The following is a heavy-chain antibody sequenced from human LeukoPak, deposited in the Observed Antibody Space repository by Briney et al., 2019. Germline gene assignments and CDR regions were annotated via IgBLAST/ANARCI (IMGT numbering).Heavy chain of an antibody. CDR1: GFTFSSYW. CDR2: IKQDGSEK. CDR3: ARVRPLGVSYYFDY. Sequence: PGGSLRCSSAAPGFTFSSYWMRWVRQAPGQGLEWVANIKQDGSEKYYVDSVKGRFTISRENAKNSLYLQMNSLRAEDTAVYDCARVRPLGVSYYFDYWGQGTLVTVSS. D-gene: IGHD5/OR15-5a*01. V-gene: IGHV3-7*01. J-gene: IGHJ4*02.